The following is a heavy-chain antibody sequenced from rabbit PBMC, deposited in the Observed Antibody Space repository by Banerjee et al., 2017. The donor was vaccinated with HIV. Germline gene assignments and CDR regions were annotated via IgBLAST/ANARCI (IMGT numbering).Heavy chain of an antibody. CDR1: GFDFSRYY. CDR3: ARDLAGVIGWNFNL. D-gene: IGHD4-1*01. Sequence: QLVESGGGLVQPGGSLKLSCKASGFDFSRYYMSWVRQAPGKGLECIGTIYAGKGRTYYASWVNGRFTISSDNAQNTVDLQMTSLTAADTATYFCARDLAGVIGWNFNLWGPGTLVTVS. J-gene: IGHJ4*01. V-gene: IGHV1S7*01. CDR2: IYAGKGRT.